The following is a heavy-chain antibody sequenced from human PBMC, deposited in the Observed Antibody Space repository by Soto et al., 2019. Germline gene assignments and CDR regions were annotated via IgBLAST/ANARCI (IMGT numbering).Heavy chain of an antibody. Sequence: ASVKVSCKASGYTFTSYGISWVRQAPGQGLEWMGWISAYNGNTNYAQKLQGRVTMTTDTSTSTAYMELRSLRSDDTAVYYCARNPDTMVRGVIISYNWFDPWGQGTLVTVPS. CDR3: ARNPDTMVRGVIISYNWFDP. CDR2: ISAYNGNT. J-gene: IGHJ5*02. CDR1: GYTFTSYG. D-gene: IGHD3-10*01. V-gene: IGHV1-18*01.